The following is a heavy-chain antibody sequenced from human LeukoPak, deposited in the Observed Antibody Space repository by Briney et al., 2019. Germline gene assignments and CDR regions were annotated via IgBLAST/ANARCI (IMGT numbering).Heavy chain of an antibody. CDR1: GGTFGTYA. D-gene: IGHD5-24*01. CDR3: ARDQGLSHGYNYYYFDS. CDR2: IIPIFGAP. Sequence: PVKVSCKASGGTFGTYAITWVRQAPGQGLEWMGRIIPIFGAPDYAQKLQGRVTISTDESTSTAHMELSSLRSEDTAVYYCARDQGLSHGYNYYYFDSWGQGTLVTVSS. J-gene: IGHJ4*02. V-gene: IGHV1-69*05.